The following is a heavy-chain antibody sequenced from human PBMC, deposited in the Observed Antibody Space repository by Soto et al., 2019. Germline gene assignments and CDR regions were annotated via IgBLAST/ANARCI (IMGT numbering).Heavy chain of an antibody. CDR1: GCSLIPYW. V-gene: IGHV3-7*03. D-gene: IGHD3-22*01. CDR3: VRGGVHYYDNSFDY. CDR2: IKQDGSER. Sequence: GGSLRLSWVASGCSLIPYWMSWVRQAPGKGLEWVSNIKQDGSERNYVNSVKGRFTISRDNAKNSVFLEMNSLRAEDTAVYYCVRGGVHYYDNSFDYWGQATLVTVSS. J-gene: IGHJ4*02.